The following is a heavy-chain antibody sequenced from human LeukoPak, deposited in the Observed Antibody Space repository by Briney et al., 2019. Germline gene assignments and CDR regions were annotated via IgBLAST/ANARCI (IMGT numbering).Heavy chain of an antibody. D-gene: IGHD5-24*01. V-gene: IGHV4-31*03. CDR3: ARGGDGYTHSHRLDY. CDR2: IYYSGST. CDR1: GGSISSGGYY. J-gene: IGHJ4*02. Sequence: PSETLSLTCTVSGGSISSGGYYWSRIRQHPGKGLEWIGYIYYSGSTYYNPSLKSRVTISVDTSKNQFSLKLSSVTAADTAVYYCARGGDGYTHSHRLDYWGQGTLVTASS.